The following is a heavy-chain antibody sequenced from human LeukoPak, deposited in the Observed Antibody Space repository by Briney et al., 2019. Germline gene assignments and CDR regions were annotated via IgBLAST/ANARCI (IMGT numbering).Heavy chain of an antibody. J-gene: IGHJ6*02. V-gene: IGHV3-30*02. Sequence: PGGSLRLSCAASGFAFSSYGMHWVRQAPGKGLEWVAVIWYGGSNKYYADSVKGRFTTSRDNSKNMLYLQMNSLRAEDTAVYYCAKAPDSYGMDVWGQGTTVTVSS. CDR1: GFAFSSYG. CDR3: AKAPDSYGMDV. CDR2: IWYGGSNK.